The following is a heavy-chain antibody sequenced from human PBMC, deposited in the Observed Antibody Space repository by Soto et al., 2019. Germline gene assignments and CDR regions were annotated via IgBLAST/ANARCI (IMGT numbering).Heavy chain of an antibody. Sequence: GGSLRLSCAASGFTFSSYAMSWVRQAPGKGLEWVSAISGSGGSTYYADSVKGRFTISRDNSKNTLYLQMNSLRAEDTAVYYCAKVRPTGYYDSSGAEYFQHWGQGTLVTVSS. J-gene: IGHJ1*01. D-gene: IGHD3-22*01. CDR2: ISGSGGST. CDR3: AKVRPTGYYDSSGAEYFQH. CDR1: GFTFSSYA. V-gene: IGHV3-23*01.